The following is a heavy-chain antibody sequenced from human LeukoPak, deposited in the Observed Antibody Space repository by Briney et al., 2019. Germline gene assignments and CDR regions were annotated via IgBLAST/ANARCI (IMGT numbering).Heavy chain of an antibody. CDR3: AKDPRWYWGYFDY. V-gene: IGHV1-69*04. D-gene: IGHD4-23*01. J-gene: IGHJ4*02. CDR1: GGTFSSYA. CDR2: IIPILGIA. Sequence: SVKVSCKASGGTFSSYAISWVRQAPGQGLEWMGRIIPILGIANYAQKFQGRVTITADKSTSTAYMELSSLRSEDTAVYYCAKDPRWYWGYFDYWGQGTLVTVSS.